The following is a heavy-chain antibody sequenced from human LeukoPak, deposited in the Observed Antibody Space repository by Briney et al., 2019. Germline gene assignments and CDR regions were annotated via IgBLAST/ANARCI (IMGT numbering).Heavy chain of an antibody. CDR2: ISYSGSP. CDR3: ARRRYTSGWDEN. Sequence: SETLSLTCTVSGGSISSAPYYWAWIRQPPGKGLEWIGSISYSGSPYYTPSLKSRVTISVDPSKKQFSLKLSSVTAADTAVYYCARRRYTSGWDENWGQGTLVTVSS. J-gene: IGHJ4*02. CDR1: GGSISSAPYY. V-gene: IGHV4-39*01. D-gene: IGHD6-19*01.